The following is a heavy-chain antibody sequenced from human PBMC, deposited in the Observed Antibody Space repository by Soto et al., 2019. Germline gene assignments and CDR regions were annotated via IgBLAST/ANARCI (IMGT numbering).Heavy chain of an antibody. CDR2: IIPIFGTA. CDR1: GGTFSSYA. V-gene: IGHV1-69*13. D-gene: IGHD6-13*01. J-gene: IGHJ4*02. CDR3: ARSSKSKGAAGPNDY. Sequence: SVKVSCKASGGTFSSYAISWVRQAPGQGLEWMGGIIPIFGTANYAQKFQGRVTITADESTSTAYMELSSLRSEDTAVYYCARSSKSKGAAGPNDYWGQGTLVTVSS.